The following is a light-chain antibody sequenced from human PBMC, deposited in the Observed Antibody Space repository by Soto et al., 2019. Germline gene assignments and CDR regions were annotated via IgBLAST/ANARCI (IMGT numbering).Light chain of an antibody. CDR1: RSDVGSYNS. CDR3: FSYAGSSIWV. V-gene: IGLV2-23*02. J-gene: IGLJ3*02. CDR2: EVT. Sequence: QSALTQPASVSGSPGQSITISCTGTRSDVGSYNSIAWYQQLPGKAPRVMIFEVTKRPSGISNRFSGSKSGSTASPTISGLQAEDEADYFCFSYAGSSIWVFGGGTKLTVL.